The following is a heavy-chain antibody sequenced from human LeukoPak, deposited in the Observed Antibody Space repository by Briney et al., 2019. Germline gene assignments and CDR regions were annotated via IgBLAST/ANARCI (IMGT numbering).Heavy chain of an antibody. V-gene: IGHV4-4*07. CDR2: IYTSGST. CDR1: GGSLSSYY. D-gene: IGHD3-22*01. J-gene: IGHJ6*03. Sequence: PSETLSLTCTVSGGSLSSYYWSWIRQPAGKGLEWIGRIYTSGSTNYNPSLKSRVTMSVDTSKNQFSLKLSSVTAADTAVYYCARSGYYSDTSGYSPYYYFYMDVWGKGTTVTVSS. CDR3: ARSGYYSDTSGYSPYYYFYMDV.